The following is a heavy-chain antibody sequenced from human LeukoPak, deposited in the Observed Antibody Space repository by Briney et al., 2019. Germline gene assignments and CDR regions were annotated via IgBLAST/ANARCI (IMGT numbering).Heavy chain of an antibody. V-gene: IGHV1-46*01. J-gene: IGHJ5*02. CDR1: GYTSTSYY. Sequence: ASVNVSCKASGYTSTSYYMHWVRQASGQGLEWMGIINPSGGSTSYAQKFQGRVTMTRDTSTSTVYMELTSLTSEDTAVYYCARAVDGPLDPWGQGTLVTVSS. CDR2: INPSGGST. D-gene: IGHD5-24*01. CDR3: ARAVDGPLDP.